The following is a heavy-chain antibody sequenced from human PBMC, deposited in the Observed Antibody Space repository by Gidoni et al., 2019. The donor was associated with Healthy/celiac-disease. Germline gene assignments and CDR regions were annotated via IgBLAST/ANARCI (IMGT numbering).Heavy chain of an antibody. V-gene: IGHV3-21*01. CDR2: ISSSSSYI. J-gene: IGHJ4*02. CDR1: GFPFSSYS. D-gene: IGHD6-19*01. CDR3: ARGYSSGWYDLFDY. Sequence: EVQLVESGGGLVKPGGSLRLSCAASGFPFSSYSMNWVRQAPGKGLEWVSSISSSSSYIYYADSVKGRFTISRDNAKNSLYLQMNSLRAEDTAVYYCARGYSSGWYDLFDYWGQGTLVTVSS.